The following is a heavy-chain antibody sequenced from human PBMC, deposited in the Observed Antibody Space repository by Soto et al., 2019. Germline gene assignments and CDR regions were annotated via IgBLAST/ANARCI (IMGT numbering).Heavy chain of an antibody. D-gene: IGHD1-26*01. CDR3: ARSGELLQTFDS. Sequence: EVQLVESGGGLVKPGGSLRLSCVVSGVSFSDYSMNWVRQAPGKGLEWVSLITGNSEYKYYAGSVKGRFTVSRDNAKNSLYLQMNSLTGEDTAVYYCARSGELLQTFDSWGQGTLVTVSS. CDR1: GVSFSDYS. J-gene: IGHJ4*02. V-gene: IGHV3-21*06. CDR2: ITGNSEYK.